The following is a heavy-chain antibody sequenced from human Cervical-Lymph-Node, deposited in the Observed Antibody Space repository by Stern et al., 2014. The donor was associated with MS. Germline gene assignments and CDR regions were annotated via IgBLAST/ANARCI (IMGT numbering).Heavy chain of an antibody. CDR2: LRTKPHSYAT. D-gene: IGHD3-10*01. J-gene: IGHJ4*02. V-gene: IGHV3-73*01. CDR3: TSEPLDWTYYFDH. Sequence: VQLVQSGGGVVQPGGSLKLSCAASGITLSDSAVHWVRQASGKGLEWVGRLRTKPHSYATAYVASVKDRFTISRDDSKNMAYLQMNSLKTEDTAVYYCTSEPLDWTYYFDHWGQGTLVTVSS. CDR1: GITLSDSA.